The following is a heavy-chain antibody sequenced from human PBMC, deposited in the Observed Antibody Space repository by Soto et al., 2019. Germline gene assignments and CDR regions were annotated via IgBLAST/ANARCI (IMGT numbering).Heavy chain of an antibody. V-gene: IGHV1-69*13. Sequence: ASVKVSCKASGATFSSYAISWVRHAPGQGLEWMGGIIPIFGTANYAQKFQDRVTITADESTSTSYMELSSLRSEDTAVYYCARTYYYDSSGYYQPRKFDGLDIWGQGTMVTVSS. J-gene: IGHJ3*02. CDR3: ARTYYYDSSGYYQPRKFDGLDI. CDR2: IIPIFGTA. D-gene: IGHD3-22*01. CDR1: GATFSSYA.